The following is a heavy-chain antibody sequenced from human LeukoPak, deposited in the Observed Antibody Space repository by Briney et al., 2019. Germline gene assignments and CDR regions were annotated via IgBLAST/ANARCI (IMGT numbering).Heavy chain of an antibody. CDR3: ATMVRGVYFDY. J-gene: IGHJ4*02. D-gene: IGHD3-10*01. CDR2: INPSGGST. CDR1: GYTFTSYY. V-gene: IGHV1-46*01. Sequence: ASVKVSCKASGYTFTSYYMHRVRHAPGQGLEWMGIINPSGGSTSYAQKFQGRVTMTTDTSTSTVYIELSSLRSEDTAVYYCATMVRGVYFDYWGQGTLVTVSS.